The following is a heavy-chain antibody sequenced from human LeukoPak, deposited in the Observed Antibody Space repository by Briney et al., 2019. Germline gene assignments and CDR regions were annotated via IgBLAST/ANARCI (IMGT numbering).Heavy chain of an antibody. CDR1: GFTFSSYA. Sequence: GGSLRLSCAASGFTFSSYAMSWVRQAPGKGLEWVSAISGSGGSTYYADSVKGRFTISRDNSKNTLYLQMNSLRAEDTAVYYCANGGDILTGYYNYYYYYYMDVWGKGTTVTVSS. CDR2: ISGSGGST. CDR3: ANGGDILTGYYNYYYYYYMDV. V-gene: IGHV3-23*01. D-gene: IGHD3-9*01. J-gene: IGHJ6*03.